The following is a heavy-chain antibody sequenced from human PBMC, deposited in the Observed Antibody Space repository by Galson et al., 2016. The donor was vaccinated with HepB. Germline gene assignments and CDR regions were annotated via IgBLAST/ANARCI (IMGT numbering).Heavy chain of an antibody. V-gene: IGHV3-48*02. Sequence: SLRLSCAASGFTFSNYIMNWVRQAPGKGLEWLSYISHSGDTIYYADSVKGRFTISRDNDKNSLFLQMDSLRDEDTAIYYCARARSRLRYFDWLFDDWGQGTLVTVSS. D-gene: IGHD3-9*01. CDR1: GFTFSNYI. CDR2: ISHSGDTI. J-gene: IGHJ4*02. CDR3: ARARSRLRYFDWLFDD.